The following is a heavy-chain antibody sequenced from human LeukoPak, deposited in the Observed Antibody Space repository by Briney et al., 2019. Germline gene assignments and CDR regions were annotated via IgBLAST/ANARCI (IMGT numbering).Heavy chain of an antibody. CDR3: ARAGAGYCSTTSCYYFDY. V-gene: IGHV3-48*01. CDR1: GFTFSSYS. D-gene: IGHD2-2*03. CDR2: IRRSSSTI. Sequence: GGSLRLSCVASGFTFSSYSMNWVRQAPGKGLEWVSYIRRSSSTIYYAGSVKGRFTISRDNGKNSLYLQMNSLRAEDTAVYYCARAGAGYCSTTSCYYFDYWGQGTLVTVSS. J-gene: IGHJ4*02.